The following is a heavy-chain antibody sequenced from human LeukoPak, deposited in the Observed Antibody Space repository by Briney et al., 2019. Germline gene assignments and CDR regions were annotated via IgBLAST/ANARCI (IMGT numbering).Heavy chain of an antibody. CDR2: IIPIFGTA. CDR1: GGTFSSYA. V-gene: IGHV1-69*13. J-gene: IGHJ6*03. CDR3: ARGAYGGKRDYYMDV. Sequence: GASVKVSCKASGGTFSSYAISWVRQAPGQGLEWMGGIIPIFGTANYAQKFQGRVTITADESTSTAYMELSSLRSEDTAVYYCARGAYGGKRDYYMDVWGKGTTVTVSS. D-gene: IGHD4-23*01.